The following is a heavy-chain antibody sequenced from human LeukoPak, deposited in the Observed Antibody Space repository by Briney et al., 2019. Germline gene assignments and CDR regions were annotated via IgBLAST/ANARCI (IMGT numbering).Heavy chain of an antibody. D-gene: IGHD6-19*01. CDR2: MNPNSGNT. Sequence: ASVKVSCKASGYTFTSYDINWVRQAPGQGLEWMGWMNPNSGNTGYAQKFQGRVTMTRNTSISTAYMELSSLRSEDTAVYYCARDRLSSGWYVSYYYYGMDVWGQGTTVTVSS. V-gene: IGHV1-8*01. CDR1: GYTFTSYD. CDR3: ARDRLSSGWYVSYYYYGMDV. J-gene: IGHJ6*02.